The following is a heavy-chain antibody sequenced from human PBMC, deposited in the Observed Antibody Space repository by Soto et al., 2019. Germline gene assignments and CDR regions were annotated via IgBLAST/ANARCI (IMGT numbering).Heavy chain of an antibody. J-gene: IGHJ4*02. D-gene: IGHD1-20*01. Sequence: EVQLVESGGGLVQPGGSLRLSCAASGFILSDHYMDWVRQAPGKGLEWVGRSRNKVNSYTTEYAASVEGRFTISRDDSKNSLYLQMNSLKTEDTAVYYCARDLGYNWNSLRDYWGQGTLVTVSS. V-gene: IGHV3-72*01. CDR2: SRNKVNSYTT. CDR3: ARDLGYNWNSLRDY. CDR1: GFILSDHY.